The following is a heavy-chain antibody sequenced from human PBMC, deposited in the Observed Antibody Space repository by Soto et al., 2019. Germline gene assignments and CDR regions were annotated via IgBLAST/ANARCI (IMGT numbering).Heavy chain of an antibody. D-gene: IGHD1-26*01. V-gene: IGHV3-33*08. CDR2: IRYDGSDE. CDR1: ASIFKGHG. Sequence: QVQLVESGGGVVQPGGSLRLSCAASASIFKGHGMHWVRQAPGKGLEWVAIIRYDGSDEHYGDSVEGRFTISRDNSKNMLYVQMNSLRAEDTAVYYCARDGVGATTFFGFLDYWGQGTLVTVSS. CDR3: ARDGVGATTFFGFLDY. J-gene: IGHJ4*02.